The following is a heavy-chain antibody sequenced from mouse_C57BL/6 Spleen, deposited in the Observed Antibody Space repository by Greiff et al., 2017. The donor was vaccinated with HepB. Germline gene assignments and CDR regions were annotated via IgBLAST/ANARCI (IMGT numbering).Heavy chain of an antibody. D-gene: IGHD2-1*01. CDR2: IWSGGST. CDR1: GFSLTSYG. Sequence: VQLKQSGPGLVQPSQSLSITCTVSGFSLTSYGVHWVRQSPGKGLEWLGVIWSGGSTDYNAAFISRLSISKDNSKSQVFFKMNSLQADDTAIYYCARNLYGNYLYYFDYWGQGTTLTVSS. V-gene: IGHV2-2*01. J-gene: IGHJ2*01. CDR3: ARNLYGNYLYYFDY.